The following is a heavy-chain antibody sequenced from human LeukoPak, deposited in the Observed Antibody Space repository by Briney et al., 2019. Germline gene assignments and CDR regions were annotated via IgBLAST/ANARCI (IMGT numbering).Heavy chain of an antibody. Sequence: GGSLRLSCAASGFTFSSYWMSWVRQAPGKGLEWVANIKQDGSEKYYVASVKGRFTISRDNAKNSLYLQMNSLRAEDTAVYYCASLGGNYGDSWFDYWGQGTLVTVSS. J-gene: IGHJ4*02. CDR1: GFTFSSYW. D-gene: IGHD4-17*01. CDR3: ASLGGNYGDSWFDY. CDR2: IKQDGSEK. V-gene: IGHV3-7*01.